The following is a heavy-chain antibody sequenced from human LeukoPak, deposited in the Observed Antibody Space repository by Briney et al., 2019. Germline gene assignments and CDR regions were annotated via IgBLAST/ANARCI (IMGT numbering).Heavy chain of an antibody. Sequence: GGSLRLSCAASGFTVSSNYMSWVRQAPGKGLEWVSGIYTGGDTYYADSVKDRFTISRDNSKNTLYLQMNSLRAEDTAVYYCTKGLWAGVSAARDWGQGTLVTVSS. D-gene: IGHD3-10*01. CDR2: IYTGGDT. J-gene: IGHJ4*02. CDR1: GFTVSSNY. CDR3: TKGLWAGVSAARD. V-gene: IGHV3-66*01.